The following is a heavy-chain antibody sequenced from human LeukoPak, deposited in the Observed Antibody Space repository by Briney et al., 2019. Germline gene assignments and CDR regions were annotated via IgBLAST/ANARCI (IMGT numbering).Heavy chain of an antibody. Sequence: ASVKVSCKASGGTFSSYAISWVRQAPGQGLEWMGGIIPIFGTANYAQKFQGRVTITTDESTSTAYMELSSLRSEDTAVYYCARGFLGAAAGTGVDYWGQGTLVTVSS. CDR2: IIPIFGTA. D-gene: IGHD6-13*01. J-gene: IGHJ4*02. CDR1: GGTFSSYA. CDR3: ARGFLGAAAGTGVDY. V-gene: IGHV1-69*05.